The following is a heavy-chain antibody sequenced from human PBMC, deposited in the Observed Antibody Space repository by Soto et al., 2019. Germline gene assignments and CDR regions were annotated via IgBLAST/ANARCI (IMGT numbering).Heavy chain of an antibody. CDR1: GYSFITSYY. V-gene: IGHV1-46*01. J-gene: IGHJ3*02. Sequence: ASVKVSCKASGYSFITSYYMHWVRQAPGQGLEWLGIINPTGSMTKYSQRFQGRLTMTRDTSTSTDYMELTPLTSEDTAVYFCARDTGYDHDAFDIWGQGTMVTVSS. D-gene: IGHD5-12*01. CDR3: ARDTGYDHDAFDI. CDR2: INPTGSMT.